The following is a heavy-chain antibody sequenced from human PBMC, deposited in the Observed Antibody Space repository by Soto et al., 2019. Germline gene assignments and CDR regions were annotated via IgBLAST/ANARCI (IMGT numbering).Heavy chain of an antibody. CDR2: ISSSSSYI. V-gene: IGHV3-21*01. CDR3: ARSGTYYYDSSGYERDDAFDI. J-gene: IGHJ3*02. CDR1: GFTFSSYS. D-gene: IGHD3-22*01. Sequence: EVQLVESGGGLVKPGGSLRLSCAASGFTFSSYSMNWVRQAPGKGLEWVSSISSSSSYIYYADSVKGRFTISRDNAKNSLYLQMNSLRAEDTAVYYCARSGTYYYDSSGYERDDAFDIWGQGTMVTVSS.